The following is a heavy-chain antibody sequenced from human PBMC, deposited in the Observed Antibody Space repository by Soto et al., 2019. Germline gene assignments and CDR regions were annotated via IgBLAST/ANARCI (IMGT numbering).Heavy chain of an antibody. D-gene: IGHD5-12*01. V-gene: IGHV4-4*02. CDR3: ARDLVFGMATIPGSSDY. CDR1: GGSISSSNW. CDR2: INHSGST. Sequence: SETLSLTCAVSGGSISSSNWWSWVRQPPGKGLEWIGEINHSGSTNYNPSLKSRVTISVDTSKKQFSLKLSSLTAADTAVYYCARDLVFGMATIPGSSDYWGQGTLVTVSS. J-gene: IGHJ4*02.